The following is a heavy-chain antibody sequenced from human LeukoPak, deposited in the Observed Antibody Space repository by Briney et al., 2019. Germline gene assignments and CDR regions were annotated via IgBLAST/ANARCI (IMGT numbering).Heavy chain of an antibody. J-gene: IGHJ6*03. Sequence: SETLSLTCTVSGGSINGYYWSWIRQPPGKGLEWIGYIYYSGSTNYNPSLKSRVTISVDTSKNQFSLKLSSVTAADTAVYYCARVVSGSAYYYYYYMDVWGKGTTVTISS. CDR3: ARVVSGSAYYYYYYMDV. V-gene: IGHV4-59*01. CDR2: IYYSGST. CDR1: GGSINGYY. D-gene: IGHD6-19*01.